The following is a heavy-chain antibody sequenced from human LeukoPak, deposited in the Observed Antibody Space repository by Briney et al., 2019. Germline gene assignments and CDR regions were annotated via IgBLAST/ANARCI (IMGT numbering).Heavy chain of an antibody. CDR3: ARVTGTFYYYYYMDV. CDR1: GYTFTSYG. V-gene: IGHV1-8*02. Sequence: ASVKVSCKASGYTFTSYGISWVRQAPGQGLEWMGWMNPNSGNTGYAQKFQGRVTMTRNTSISTAYMELSSLRSEDTAVYYCARVTGTFYYYYYMDVWGKGTTVTVSS. D-gene: IGHD1/OR15-1a*01. J-gene: IGHJ6*03. CDR2: MNPNSGNT.